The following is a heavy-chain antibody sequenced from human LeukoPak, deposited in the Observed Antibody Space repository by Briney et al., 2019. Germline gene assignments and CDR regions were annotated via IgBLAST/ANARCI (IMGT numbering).Heavy chain of an antibody. D-gene: IGHD3-10*01. Sequence: SETLSLTCTVSGGSITSSSYYWGWIRQPPGEGLEWIGSTSYSGNTYYNPSLKSRVTISVDTSKNQFSLKLSSVTAADTAVYYCARLSGFGELMPFDYWGQGTLVTVSS. CDR2: TSYSGNT. V-gene: IGHV4-39*01. CDR3: ARLSGFGELMPFDY. J-gene: IGHJ4*02. CDR1: GGSITSSSYY.